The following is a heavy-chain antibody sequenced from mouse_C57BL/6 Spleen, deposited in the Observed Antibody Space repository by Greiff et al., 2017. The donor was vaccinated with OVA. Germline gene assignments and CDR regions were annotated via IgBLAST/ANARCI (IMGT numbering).Heavy chain of an antibody. CDR3: GSSRDSTEGDY. D-gene: IGHD3-3*01. CDR1: GFNIKDYY. J-gene: IGHJ2*01. CDR2: IDPEDGET. V-gene: IGHV14-2*01. Sequence: VQLQQSGAELVKPGASVKLSCTASGFNIKDYYMHWVKQRTEQGLEWIGRIDPEDGETKYAPKFQGKATITADTSSNTAYLQLSSLTSEDTADYCGGSSRDSTEGDYWGQGTTLTVSS.